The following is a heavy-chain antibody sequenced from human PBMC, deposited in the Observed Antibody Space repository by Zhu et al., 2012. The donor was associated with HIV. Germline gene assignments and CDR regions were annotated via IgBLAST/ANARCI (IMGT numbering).Heavy chain of an antibody. V-gene: IGHV4-34*01. Sequence: QVQLQQWGAGLLKPSETLSLTCAVYGESFSGDYWSWIRQSPGKGLEWIGEINYSGSTNYNPSLKTRVTVSVDTSKNQFSLKLNSVTAADTAMYYCAGGDRGSYRKNGFDIWGQGTMVTVSS. J-gene: IGHJ3*02. CDR3: AGGDRGSYRKNGFDI. CDR2: INYSGST. CDR1: GESFSGDY. D-gene: IGHD3-16*02.